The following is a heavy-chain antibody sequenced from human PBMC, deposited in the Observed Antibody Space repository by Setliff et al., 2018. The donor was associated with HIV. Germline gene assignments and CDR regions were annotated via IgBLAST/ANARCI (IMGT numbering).Heavy chain of an antibody. J-gene: IGHJ6*03. CDR3: ARGLSIFGVATPGFYSFMDV. Sequence: SETLSLTCSVSGGSITSGGYYWSWIRQPPGKGLEWIGYIYYSGSTNYNPSLKSRVSISLDTSKKQVSLKLNSVTAADTAVYYCARGLSIFGVATPGFYSFMDVWGKGTTVTVSS. V-gene: IGHV4-61*08. CDR1: GGSITSGGYY. CDR2: IYYSGST. D-gene: IGHD3-3*01.